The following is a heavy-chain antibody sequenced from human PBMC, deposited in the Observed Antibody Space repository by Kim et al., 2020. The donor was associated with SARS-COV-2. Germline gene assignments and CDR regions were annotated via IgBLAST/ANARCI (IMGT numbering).Heavy chain of an antibody. CDR3: EKVLTGSWWFDP. V-gene: IGHV3-23*01. D-gene: IGHD7-27*01. Sequence: YADSGKGRLTISRENSKNTLYMQMNSLSAEDTAVYYCEKVLTGSWWFDPWGQGTLVTVSS. J-gene: IGHJ5*02.